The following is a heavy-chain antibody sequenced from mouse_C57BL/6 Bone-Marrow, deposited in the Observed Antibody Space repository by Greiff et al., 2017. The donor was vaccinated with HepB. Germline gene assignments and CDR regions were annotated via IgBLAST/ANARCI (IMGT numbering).Heavy chain of an antibody. V-gene: IGHV1-15*01. CDR2: IDPETGGT. Sequence: QVQLQQSGAELVRPGASVTLSCKASGYTFTDYEMHWVKQTPVHGLEWIGAIDPETGGTAYNQKFKGKAILTADKSSSTAYMELHSLTSEDSAVYYCTRVDYDGFDYWGQGTTLTVSS. CDR3: TRVDYDGFDY. D-gene: IGHD2-4*01. J-gene: IGHJ2*01. CDR1: GYTFTDYE.